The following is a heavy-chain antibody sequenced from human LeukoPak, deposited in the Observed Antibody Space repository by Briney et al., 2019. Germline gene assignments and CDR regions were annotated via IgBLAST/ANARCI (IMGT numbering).Heavy chain of an antibody. Sequence: GGSLRLSCAASGFTFSSYGMHWVRQAPGNGLEWVAVISYDGSNQYYADSVKGRFTISRDNSKNTLYLQMNSLRAEDTAVYYCAKDKGSGGYVFDYWGQGTLVTVSS. J-gene: IGHJ4*02. V-gene: IGHV3-30*18. D-gene: IGHD3-22*01. CDR1: GFTFSSYG. CDR3: AKDKGSGGYVFDY. CDR2: ISYDGSNQ.